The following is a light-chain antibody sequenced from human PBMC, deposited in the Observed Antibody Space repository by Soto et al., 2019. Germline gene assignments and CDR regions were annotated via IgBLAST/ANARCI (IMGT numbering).Light chain of an antibody. CDR3: QQYNNWPPST. V-gene: IGKV3-15*01. CDR2: GAS. Sequence: EIVMAQSPATLSVSPGERVTLSCRASQSVGSRVAWYQQKTGQAPRLLIYGASTRATGIPARFGGSGSGTEFTLTISSLQSEDFAVYFCQQYNNWPPSTFGQGTILEIE. J-gene: IGKJ2*01. CDR1: QSVGSR.